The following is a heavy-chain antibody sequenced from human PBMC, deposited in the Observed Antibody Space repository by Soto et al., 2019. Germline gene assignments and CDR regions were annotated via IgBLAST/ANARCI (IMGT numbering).Heavy chain of an antibody. V-gene: IGHV1-3*01. D-gene: IGHD3-3*01. CDR1: GYTFTSYA. CDR3: ARGKLRFLEWLSSPYGMDV. CDR2: INAGNGNT. J-gene: IGHJ6*02. Sequence: DSVKVSCKASGYTFTSYAMHWVRQAPGQRLEWMGWINAGNGNTKYSQKFQGRVTITRDTSASTAYMELSSLRSEDTAAYYCARGKLRFLEWLSSPYGMDVWGQGTTVTVSS.